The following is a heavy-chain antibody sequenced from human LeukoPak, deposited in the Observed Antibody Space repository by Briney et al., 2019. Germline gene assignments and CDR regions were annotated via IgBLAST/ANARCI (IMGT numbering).Heavy chain of an antibody. D-gene: IGHD2-21*02. V-gene: IGHV5-51*01. J-gene: IGHJ4*02. CDR3: ARPATGDQGGY. Sequence: GESLKISCKDPGYSFASFWIGWVRQMPTKGLEWMGIIYPGDSDTRYSPSFQGQVTISADKSISTAYLQWSSLKASDSAIYYCARPATGDQGGYWGQGTLVTVSS. CDR1: GYSFASFW. CDR2: IYPGDSDT.